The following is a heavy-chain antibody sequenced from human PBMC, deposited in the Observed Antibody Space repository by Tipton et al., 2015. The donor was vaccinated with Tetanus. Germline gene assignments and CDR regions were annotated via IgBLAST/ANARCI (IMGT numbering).Heavy chain of an antibody. CDR3: ASLPKHWLAPRGAP. J-gene: IGHJ5*02. D-gene: IGHD6-19*01. Sequence: TLSLTCGVSGGSFSGNYWSWIRQPPGKGLEWIGEINHRGGTMYNPPLKSRVTISGDTSENQFSLNLTSVTAADTAVYYCASLPKHWLAPRGAPWGQGTLVTVSS. V-gene: IGHV4-34*01. CDR1: GGSFSGNY. CDR2: INHRGGT.